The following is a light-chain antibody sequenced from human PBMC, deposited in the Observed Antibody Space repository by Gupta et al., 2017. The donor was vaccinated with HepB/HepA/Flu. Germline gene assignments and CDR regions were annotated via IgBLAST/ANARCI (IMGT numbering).Light chain of an antibody. CDR2: KVS. V-gene: IGKV2-30*02. Sequence: DVVMTQSPVSLPVTLGQPASISCRSSQSLVHSDGNTYVNWFQQRPGQSPRRLIYKVSNRVSGVPDRCSGSGSGTDVTPKISRVDAEDVGVYYCMQAIRCLWTFGQGTKVEI. CDR3: MQAIRCLWT. J-gene: IGKJ1*01. CDR1: QSLVHSDGNTY.